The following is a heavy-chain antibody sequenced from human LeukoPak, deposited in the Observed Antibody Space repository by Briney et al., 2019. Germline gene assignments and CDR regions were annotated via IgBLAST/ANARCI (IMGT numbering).Heavy chain of an antibody. Sequence: SETLSLTCAVYGGSFSGYYWSWIRKPPGKGLEWIGEINHSGSTNYNPSLKSRVTISVDTSKNQFSLKLSSVTAADTAVYYCASRLPSKPFDYWGQGTLVTVSS. V-gene: IGHV4-34*01. CDR1: GGSFSGYY. CDR2: INHSGST. J-gene: IGHJ4*02. D-gene: IGHD4-11*01. CDR3: ASRLPSKPFDY.